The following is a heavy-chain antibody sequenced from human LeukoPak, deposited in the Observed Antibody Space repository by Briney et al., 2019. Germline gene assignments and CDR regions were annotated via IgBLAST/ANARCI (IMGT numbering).Heavy chain of an antibody. CDR3: ARGAGFCSSTSCSDAFDI. CDR2: IYYSGST. D-gene: IGHD2-2*03. Sequence: SETLSLTCTVSGGSISSSSYYWGWIRQPPGKGLEWIGSIYYSGSTYYNPSLKSRVTISVDTSKNQFSLKLSSVTAADTAVYYCARGAGFCSSTSCSDAFDIWGQGTTVTVSS. V-gene: IGHV4-39*07. CDR1: GGSISSSSYY. J-gene: IGHJ3*02.